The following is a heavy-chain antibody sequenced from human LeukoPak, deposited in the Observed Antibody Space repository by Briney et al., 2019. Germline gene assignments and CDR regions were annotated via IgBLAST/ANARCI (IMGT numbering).Heavy chain of an antibody. CDR3: ARDGYSGNDGL. D-gene: IGHD5-12*01. CDR1: GGSISSHF. V-gene: IGHV4-59*11. Sequence: SETLSLTCTVSGGSISSHFWNWIRQSPGKGLEWIGYIYYSGSTNYNPSLKSRVTISVDTSKNQFSLRLSSVTAADTAVYYCARDGYSGNDGLWGQGTLVTVSS. CDR2: IYYSGST. J-gene: IGHJ4*02.